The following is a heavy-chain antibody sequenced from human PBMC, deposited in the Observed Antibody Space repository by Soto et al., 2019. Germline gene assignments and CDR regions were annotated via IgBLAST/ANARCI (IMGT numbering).Heavy chain of an antibody. CDR2: ISGSGVTT. Sequence: SLRLSCSASVFTFSSHEMNWVRQAPGKGLEWISYISGSGVTTYCADSVRGRFIVSRDNAQESLFLQMNSLRVEDTAIYYCARGGVYWGQGTLVTVSS. CDR1: VFTFSSHE. CDR3: ARGGVY. J-gene: IGHJ4*02. V-gene: IGHV3-48*03. D-gene: IGHD2-8*01.